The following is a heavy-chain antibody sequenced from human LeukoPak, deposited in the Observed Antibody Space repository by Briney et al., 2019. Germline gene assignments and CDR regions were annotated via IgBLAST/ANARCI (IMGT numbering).Heavy chain of an antibody. V-gene: IGHV1-18*01. J-gene: IGHJ6*02. Sequence: ASVKVSCKASGYTFTSYGISWVRQAPGQGLEWMGWISAYNGNTNYAQKLQGRVTMTTDTSTSTAYMELRSLRSDDTAVYYCARGLIAAAGISYYYYGMDVWGQGTTVTVSS. CDR3: ARGLIAAAGISYYYYGMDV. CDR1: GYTFTSYG. CDR2: ISAYNGNT. D-gene: IGHD6-13*01.